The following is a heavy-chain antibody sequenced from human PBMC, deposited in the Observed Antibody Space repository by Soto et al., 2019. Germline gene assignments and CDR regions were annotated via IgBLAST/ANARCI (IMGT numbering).Heavy chain of an antibody. CDR3: AKADFWSGYFIPDYYYGMDV. CDR1: GGSFSGYY. V-gene: IGHV4-34*01. CDR2: INHSGST. Sequence: PSETLSLTCAVYGGSFSGYYWSWIRQPPGKGLEWIGEINHSGSTNYNPSLKSRVTISVDTSKNQFSLKLSSVTAADTAVYYCAKADFWSGYFIPDYYYGMDVWGQGTTVTVSS. D-gene: IGHD3-3*01. J-gene: IGHJ6*02.